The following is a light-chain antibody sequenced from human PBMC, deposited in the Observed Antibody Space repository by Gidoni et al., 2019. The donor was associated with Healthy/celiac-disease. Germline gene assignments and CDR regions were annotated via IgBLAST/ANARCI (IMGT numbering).Light chain of an antibody. CDR1: QDISNY. V-gene: IGKV1-33*01. CDR3: QQYDNLPPFT. CDR2: DAS. Sequence: DIQMTQSPSSLSASVGDRVTITCQARQDISNYLNWYQQKPGKAPKLLIYDASNLETGVPSRFSGSGSGTDFTFTISSLQPEDIATYYCQQYDNLPPFTFGPXTKVDIK. J-gene: IGKJ3*01.